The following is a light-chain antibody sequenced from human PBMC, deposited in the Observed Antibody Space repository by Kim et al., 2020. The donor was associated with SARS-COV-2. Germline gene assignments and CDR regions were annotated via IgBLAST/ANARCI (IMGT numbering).Light chain of an antibody. CDR2: YDS. V-gene: IGLV3-21*04. J-gene: IGLJ2*01. Sequence: PGKTDRITCGGNRMGSKSVRWYQQGPGQAPVLVISYDSDRPSGIPERLSGSNSGNTATLTISRVEAGDEADYYCQVWDSSSDHRVVFGGGTQLTVL. CDR3: QVWDSSSDHRVV. CDR1: RMGSKS.